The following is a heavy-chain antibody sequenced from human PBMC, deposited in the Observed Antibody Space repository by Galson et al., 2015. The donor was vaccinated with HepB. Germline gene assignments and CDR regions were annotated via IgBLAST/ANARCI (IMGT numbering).Heavy chain of an antibody. CDR1: GFIFSNFW. CDR2: INEDGRGK. Sequence: SLKLSCAVSGFIFSNFWMSWVRQAPGKGLEWVANINEDGRGKYYLESVKGRFTISRDNARNSLYLQMGGLRVDDTAVYYCREGHFSDHWGQGTLVAVS. CDR3: REGHFSDH. D-gene: IGHD5-24*01. J-gene: IGHJ4*02. V-gene: IGHV3-7*01.